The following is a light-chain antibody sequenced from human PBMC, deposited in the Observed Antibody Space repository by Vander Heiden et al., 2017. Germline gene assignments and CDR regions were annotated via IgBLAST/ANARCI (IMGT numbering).Light chain of an antibody. CDR3: QLSDSTLLT. Sequence: IQMTQSPSSLSASVGDRVTITCRASQSISSYLNWYQQKPGKAPKLLIYAASSFQRGVPSRSRGRGPGTDFTLSISMLQTEDFAAYFSQLSDSTLLTFGGGTKLEIK. J-gene: IGKJ4*01. CDR2: AAS. CDR1: QSISSY. V-gene: IGKV1-39*01.